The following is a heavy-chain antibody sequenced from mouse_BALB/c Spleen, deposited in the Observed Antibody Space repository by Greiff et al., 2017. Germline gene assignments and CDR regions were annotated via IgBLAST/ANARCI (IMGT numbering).Heavy chain of an antibody. J-gene: IGHJ2*01. Sequence: QVQLKESGAELAKPGASVKMSCKASGYTFTSYWMHWVKQRPGQGLEWIGYINPSTGYTEYNQKFKDKATLTADKSSSTAYMQLSSLTSEDSAVYYCARGGSSGLLFDYWGQGTTLTVSS. CDR1: GYTFTSYW. D-gene: IGHD3-1*01. V-gene: IGHV1-7*01. CDR2: INPSTGYT. CDR3: ARGGSSGLLFDY.